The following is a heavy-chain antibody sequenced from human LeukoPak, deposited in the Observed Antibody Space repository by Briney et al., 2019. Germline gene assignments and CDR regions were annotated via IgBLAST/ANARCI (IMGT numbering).Heavy chain of an antibody. CDR2: VYSDGTT. CDR1: GFTVTSSY. Sequence: GGSLRLSCAASGFTVTSSYMNWVRQAPGKGLEWVSIVYSDGTTYYADSVKGRFTISRDNSKNTLYLQMNRLRAEDTAVYYCARDDWGSGFPLLYWGQGTLVTVSS. V-gene: IGHV3-66*01. CDR3: ARDDWGSGFPLLY. J-gene: IGHJ4*02. D-gene: IGHD7-27*01.